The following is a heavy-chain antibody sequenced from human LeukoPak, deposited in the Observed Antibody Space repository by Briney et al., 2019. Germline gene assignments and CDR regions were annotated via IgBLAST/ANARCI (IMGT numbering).Heavy chain of an antibody. CDR3: AKAGRSMVRGPVDY. J-gene: IGHJ4*02. D-gene: IGHD3-10*01. CDR2: IKTDGSIT. V-gene: IGHV3-74*01. CDR1: GFSFSSYA. Sequence: GGSLRLSCATSGFSFSSYAMSWVRQAPGKGLEWVSRIKTDGSITDYADSVKGRFTISRDNAKNTLYLQMNSLRAEDTAVYYCAKAGRSMVRGPVDYWGQGTLVTVSS.